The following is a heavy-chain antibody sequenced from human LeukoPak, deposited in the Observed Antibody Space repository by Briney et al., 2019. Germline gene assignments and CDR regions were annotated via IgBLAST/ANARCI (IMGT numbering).Heavy chain of an antibody. V-gene: IGHV1-69*05. Sequence: GASVKVSCKASGGTFSSYAISWVRRAPGQGLECMGRIIPIFGTANYAQKFQGRVTITTDESTSTDYMELSSLRSEDTAVYYCARERHVDTAMVNYYYYMDVWGKGTTVTVSS. D-gene: IGHD5-18*01. CDR2: IIPIFGTA. J-gene: IGHJ6*03. CDR3: ARERHVDTAMVNYYYYMDV. CDR1: GGTFSSYA.